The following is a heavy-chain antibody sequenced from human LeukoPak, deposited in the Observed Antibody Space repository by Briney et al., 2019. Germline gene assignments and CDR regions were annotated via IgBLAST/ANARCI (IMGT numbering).Heavy chain of an antibody. Sequence: GGSLRLSCAASGFTFSSHSMNWVRQAPGKGLEWVSSISPSGNYIYYADSVEGRFTISRDNAKNSLYLQMNSLRAEDTAVYYCARDPWVGYCSGGSCSRAYWGQGTLVTVSS. CDR2: ISPSGNYI. D-gene: IGHD2-15*01. V-gene: IGHV3-21*01. CDR1: GFTFSSHS. CDR3: ARDPWVGYCSGGSCSRAY. J-gene: IGHJ4*02.